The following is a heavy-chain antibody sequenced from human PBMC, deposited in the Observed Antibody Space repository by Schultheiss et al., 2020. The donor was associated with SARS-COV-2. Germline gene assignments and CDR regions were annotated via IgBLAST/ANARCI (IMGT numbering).Heavy chain of an antibody. CDR1: GFTFRNYW. Sequence: GESLKISCAASGFTFRNYWMHWVRQIPGKGLVWVSRINSDGSSTSYADSVKGRFTISRENAKNSLYLQMNSLRVGDTAVYYCARWNLGFDPWGQGTLVTVSS. CDR2: INSDGSST. J-gene: IGHJ5*02. D-gene: IGHD1-1*01. CDR3: ARWNLGFDP. V-gene: IGHV3-74*01.